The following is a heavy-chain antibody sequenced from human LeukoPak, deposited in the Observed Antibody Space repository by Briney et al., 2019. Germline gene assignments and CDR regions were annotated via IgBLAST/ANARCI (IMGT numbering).Heavy chain of an antibody. Sequence: GASVKVSCKASGGTFSSYAISWVRQAPGQGLEWTGRIIPILGIANYAQKFQGRVTITADKSTSTAYMELSSLRSEDTAVYYCARGDRGDYYYYGMDVWGQGTTVTVSS. D-gene: IGHD4-17*01. V-gene: IGHV1-69*04. J-gene: IGHJ6*02. CDR3: ARGDRGDYYYYGMDV. CDR2: IIPILGIA. CDR1: GGTFSSYA.